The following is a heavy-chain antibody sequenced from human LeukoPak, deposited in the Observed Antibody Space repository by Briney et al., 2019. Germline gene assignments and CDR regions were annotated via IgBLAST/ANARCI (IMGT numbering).Heavy chain of an antibody. J-gene: IGHJ4*02. Sequence: GGSLRLSCSASGITFSSFTMHWVRQAPGKGLEYVSGISSNGGNTYYADSVKGRLTISRDNSKNTLYLQMGSLRAEDTAIYYCVKGIVGAPFDFWGQGTLVTVSS. CDR2: ISSNGGNT. CDR1: GITFSSFT. D-gene: IGHD1-26*01. CDR3: VKGIVGAPFDF. V-gene: IGHV3-64D*09.